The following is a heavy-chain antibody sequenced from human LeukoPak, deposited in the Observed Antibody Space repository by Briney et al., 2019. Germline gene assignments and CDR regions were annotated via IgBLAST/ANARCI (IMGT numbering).Heavy chain of an antibody. CDR2: INHSGST. CDR3: ARAGGIAAAGPRATAFDI. D-gene: IGHD6-13*01. CDR1: GGSFSGYY. V-gene: IGHV4-34*01. J-gene: IGHJ3*02. Sequence: PSEILSLTCAVYGGSFSGYYWSWVRQPPGKGLEWIGEINHSGSTNYNPSLKSRVTISVDTSKNQFSLKLSSVTAADTAVYYCARAGGIAAAGPRATAFDIWGQGTMVTVSS.